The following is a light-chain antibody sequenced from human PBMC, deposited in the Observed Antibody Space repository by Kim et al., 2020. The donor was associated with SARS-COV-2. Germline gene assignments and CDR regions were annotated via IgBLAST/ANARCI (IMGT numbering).Light chain of an antibody. CDR2: GKN. V-gene: IGLV3-19*01. J-gene: IGLJ3*02. CDR1: SLRSYY. CDR3: NSRDSSGNHWV. Sequence: ALGQTVRITCQGDSLRSYYASCYQQKPGQAPVLVIYGKNNRPSGIPDRFSGSSSGNTASLTITGVQAEDEADYYCNSRDSSGNHWVFGGGTQLTVL.